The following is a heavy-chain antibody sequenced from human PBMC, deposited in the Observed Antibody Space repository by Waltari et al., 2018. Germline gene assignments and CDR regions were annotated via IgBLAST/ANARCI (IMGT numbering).Heavy chain of an antibody. J-gene: IGHJ4*02. CDR2: ITPSSGTA. V-gene: IGHV1-69*01. D-gene: IGHD4-17*01. CDR1: GGTFSSYA. CDR3: ARDRDYGDYAGY. Sequence: QVQLVQSGAEVKKPGSSVKVSCKASGGTFSSYAISWVRQAPGQGLEWMGGITPSSGTANYAQKFQRKGTITADGATSTAYMGLSSLRSEDTAVYYCARDRDYGDYAGYWGQGTLVTVSS.